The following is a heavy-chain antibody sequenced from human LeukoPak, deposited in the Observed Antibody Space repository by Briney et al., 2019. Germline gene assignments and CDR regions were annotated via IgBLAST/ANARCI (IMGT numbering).Heavy chain of an antibody. J-gene: IGHJ4*02. CDR2: IYYSGST. Sequence: SETLSLTCTVSGGSISSYYWSWIRQPPGKGLEWIGYIYYSGSTNYNPSLKSRVTISVDTSKNQFSLKLDSVTAADTAVYYCARGSSGGSVLIPLNWGQGTLVTVSS. CDR3: ARGSSGGSVLIPLN. D-gene: IGHD2-15*01. CDR1: GGSISSYY. V-gene: IGHV4-59*01.